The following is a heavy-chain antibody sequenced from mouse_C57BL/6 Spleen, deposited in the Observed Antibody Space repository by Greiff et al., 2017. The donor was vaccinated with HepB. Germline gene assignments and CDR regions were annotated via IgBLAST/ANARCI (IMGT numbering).Heavy chain of an antibody. CDR3: ARAYGSSSYWYFDV. J-gene: IGHJ1*03. V-gene: IGHV3-6*01. CDR1: GYSITSGYY. Sequence: ESGPGLVKPSQSLSLTCSVTGYSITSGYYWNWIRQFPGNKLEWMGYISYDGSNNYNPSLKNRISITRDTSKNQFLLKLNSVTTEDTATYYCARAYGSSSYWYFDVWGTGTTVTVSS. D-gene: IGHD1-1*01. CDR2: ISYDGSN.